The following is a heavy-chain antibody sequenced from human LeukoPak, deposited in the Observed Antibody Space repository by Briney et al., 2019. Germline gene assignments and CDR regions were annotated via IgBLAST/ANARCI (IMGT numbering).Heavy chain of an antibody. Sequence: SETLSLTCAVYGGSFSNYYWTWIRQPPGKGLEWLGEINHYGSTDYNPSLKSRVTISVDMSKKQFSLKLSSVTAADTAMYYCARAARRYTNNWYRQYYFDYWGQGTLVTVSS. V-gene: IGHV4-34*01. J-gene: IGHJ4*02. CDR3: ARAARRYTNNWYRQYYFDY. D-gene: IGHD6-13*01. CDR1: GGSFSNYY. CDR2: INHYGST.